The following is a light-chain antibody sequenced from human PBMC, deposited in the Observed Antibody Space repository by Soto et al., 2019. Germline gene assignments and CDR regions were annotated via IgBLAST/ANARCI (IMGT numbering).Light chain of an antibody. J-gene: IGLJ1*01. CDR3: ATWDDSQKGV. V-gene: IGLV1-44*01. CDR1: ISNIGGYT. Sequence: QSVLTQPPSASGTPGQRVTISCSGNISNIGGYTVNWYQHLPGTAPKLLIYNDYQRPLGVPDRFSGSKSGTSASLAISGLQSEDEADYYCATWDDSQKGVFGAGTKVTV. CDR2: NDY.